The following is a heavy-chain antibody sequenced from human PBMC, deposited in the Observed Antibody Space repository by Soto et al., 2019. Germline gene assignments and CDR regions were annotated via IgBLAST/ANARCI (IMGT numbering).Heavy chain of an antibody. CDR2: MNPNRGNT. Sequence: ASVKISCKASGYSFSSYEINWVRQATGQGLEWMGWMNPNRGNTGNAQKFQGRISMTTSTSISTACMELRGLTPEDTAIYYCAKGSGAANWGQGTLVTVSS. V-gene: IGHV1-8*01. CDR1: GYSFSSYE. D-gene: IGHD6-13*01. J-gene: IGHJ4*02. CDR3: AKGSGAAN.